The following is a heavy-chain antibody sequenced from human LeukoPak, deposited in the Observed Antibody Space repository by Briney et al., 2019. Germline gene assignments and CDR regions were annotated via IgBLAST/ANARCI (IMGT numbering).Heavy chain of an antibody. CDR3: AKSSIVGATTLYFDY. V-gene: IGHV3-30*18. D-gene: IGHD1-26*01. CDR1: GFTFSSYG. J-gene: IGHJ4*02. Sequence: PGGSLRLSCAASGFTFSSYGMHWVRQAPGKGLEWVAVISYDGSNKYYADSVKGRFTISRDNSKNTLYLQMNSLRAEDTAVYYCAKSSIVGATTLYFDYWGQGTLVTVSS. CDR2: ISYDGSNK.